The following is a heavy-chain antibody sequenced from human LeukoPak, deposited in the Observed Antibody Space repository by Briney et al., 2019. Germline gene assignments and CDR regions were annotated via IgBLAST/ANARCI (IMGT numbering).Heavy chain of an antibody. Sequence: PGGSLRLSCAASGFTFDDYAMHWVRQAPGKGLEWVSGISWNSGSIGYADSVKGRFTISRDNAKNSLYLQMNSLRAEDTAVYYCARATTVTNDAFDIWGQGTMVTVSS. J-gene: IGHJ3*02. CDR1: GFTFDDYA. CDR3: ARATTVTNDAFDI. CDR2: ISWNSGSI. V-gene: IGHV3-9*01. D-gene: IGHD4-17*01.